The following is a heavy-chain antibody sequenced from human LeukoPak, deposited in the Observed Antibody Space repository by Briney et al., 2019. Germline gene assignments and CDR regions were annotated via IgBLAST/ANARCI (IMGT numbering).Heavy chain of an antibody. Sequence: KPSETLSLTCTVSGGSISSYYWSWIRQPPGKGLEWIGYIYYSGSTNHNPSLKSRVTISVDTSKNQFSLKLTSVTAADTAVYYCASRSLIYGDTGPYDYWGQGTLVTVSS. CDR3: ASRSLIYGDTGPYDY. CDR2: IYYSGST. V-gene: IGHV4-59*01. D-gene: IGHD4-17*01. CDR1: GGSISSYY. J-gene: IGHJ4*02.